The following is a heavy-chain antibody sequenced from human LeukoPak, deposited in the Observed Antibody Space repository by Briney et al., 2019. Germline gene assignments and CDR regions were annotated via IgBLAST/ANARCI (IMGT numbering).Heavy chain of an antibody. CDR2: IRNTGGRT. V-gene: IGHV3-23*01. D-gene: IGHD3-3*01. J-gene: IGHJ5*02. CDR3: AKGGQDCDFWRFDL. Sequence: GGSLRLSCAASGFTFSDSAVSWVRNSPGEGLKLVSFIRNTGGRTYYADSVKGRFTITRDNSRNTVDLQMNSLRAGDTAKYYCAKGGQDCDFWRFDLWGQGILVIVSS. CDR1: GFTFSDSA.